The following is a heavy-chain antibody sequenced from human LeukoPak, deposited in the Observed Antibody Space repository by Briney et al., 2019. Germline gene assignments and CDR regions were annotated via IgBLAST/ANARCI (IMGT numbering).Heavy chain of an antibody. CDR2: INPSGGNT. CDR1: GYTFTSYY. CDR3: ARVNYDFWSGYYVTEGGGAFDI. J-gene: IGHJ3*02. Sequence: ASVKVSCKASGYTFTSYYMHWVRQAPGQGLEWMGIINPSGGNTSYAQKFQGRVTMTRDTSTSTVYMELSSLRSEDTAVYYCARVNYDFWSGYYVTEGGGAFDIWGQGTMVTVSS. D-gene: IGHD3-3*01. V-gene: IGHV1-46*01.